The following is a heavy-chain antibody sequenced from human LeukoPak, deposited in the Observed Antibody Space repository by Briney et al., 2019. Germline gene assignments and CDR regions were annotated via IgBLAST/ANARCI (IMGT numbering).Heavy chain of an antibody. Sequence: SETLSLTCTVSGGSISSYYWSWIRQPPGKGLEWIGYISSSGSTNYNPSLESRVTISGDTSKNQFSLKLTSVTAADTALYYCARGREYCSSTSCANFDYWGQGSLVTVSS. J-gene: IGHJ4*02. CDR1: GGSISSYY. V-gene: IGHV4-59*01. D-gene: IGHD2-2*01. CDR3: ARGREYCSSTSCANFDY. CDR2: ISSSGST.